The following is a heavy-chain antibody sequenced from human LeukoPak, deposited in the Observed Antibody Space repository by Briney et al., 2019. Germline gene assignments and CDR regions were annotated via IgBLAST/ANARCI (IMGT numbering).Heavy chain of an antibody. D-gene: IGHD5-18*01. Sequence: TSETLSLTCAVSGYSISSGYYWGWIRQPPGKGLEWIGSIYHSGSTYYNPSLKSRVTISVDPSKNQFSLTLSYVTAADTAVYYCARTTWIQLYYFDYWGQGTLVTVSS. J-gene: IGHJ4*02. CDR3: ARTTWIQLYYFDY. CDR1: GYSISSGYY. V-gene: IGHV4-38-2*01. CDR2: IYHSGST.